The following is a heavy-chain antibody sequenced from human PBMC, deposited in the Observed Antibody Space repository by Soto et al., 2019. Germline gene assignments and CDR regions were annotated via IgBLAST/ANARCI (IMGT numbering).Heavy chain of an antibody. D-gene: IGHD1-26*01. Sequence: QVQLVQSGAEVKKPGASVKVSCKASGYTFTSYGISWVRQAPGQGLEWMGWISAYNGNTNYSQKLQVRVTMTTDTPTSTADMELRSLRSYDTAVYYCARAGRWWELLPYAFDIWGQGTMVTVSS. J-gene: IGHJ3*02. CDR1: GYTFTSYG. CDR2: ISAYNGNT. CDR3: ARAGRWWELLPYAFDI. V-gene: IGHV1-18*01.